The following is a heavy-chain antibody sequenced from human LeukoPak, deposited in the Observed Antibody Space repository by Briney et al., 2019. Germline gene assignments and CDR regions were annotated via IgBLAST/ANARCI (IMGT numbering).Heavy chain of an antibody. V-gene: IGHV3-53*01. D-gene: IGHD1-14*01. J-gene: IGHJ4*02. CDR2: LYSDGNT. CDR1: GFTVITND. Sequence: GGSLRLSCAASGFTVITNDMTWVRQAPGKGLEWVSVLYSDGNTKYADSVQGRFTISRDNSKNTLYLEMNSLSPDDTAVYYCARGVEPLAANTLAYWGQGILVTVSS. CDR3: ARGVEPLAANTLAY.